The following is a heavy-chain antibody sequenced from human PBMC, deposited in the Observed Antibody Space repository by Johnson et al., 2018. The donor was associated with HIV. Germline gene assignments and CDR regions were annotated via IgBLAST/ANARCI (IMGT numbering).Heavy chain of an antibody. J-gene: IGHJ3*02. CDR2: VSYEGRNQ. D-gene: IGHD1-26*01. CDR3: ARDGPRGSYGAFDI. CDR1: GFTFRSSA. Sequence: QMPLVESGGGLVQPGRSLRLSCSPSGFTFRSSAMHWVRQAPGTGLEWPAGVSYEGRNQYYSDTAKGRFTISRDNSKNTLYRQMNSLRAEDTALYYWARDGPRGSYGAFDIWGQGTMVTVSS. V-gene: IGHV3-30-3*01.